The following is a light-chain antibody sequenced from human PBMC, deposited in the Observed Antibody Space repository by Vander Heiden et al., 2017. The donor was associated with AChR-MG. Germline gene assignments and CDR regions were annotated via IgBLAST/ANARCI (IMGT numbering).Light chain of an antibody. V-gene: IGLV3-1*01. J-gene: IGLJ1*01. CDR2: QDN. Sequence: SYDLTQSPSVSVPPGQTATITCSGERLSNKYTSWYHLRPGQSPVLVIFQDNLRPSGIPERFSGSNSGNTATLTISGIQSMDDGDYYCQVWDSDTDVFGTGTKV. CDR3: QVWDSDTDV. CDR1: RLSNKY.